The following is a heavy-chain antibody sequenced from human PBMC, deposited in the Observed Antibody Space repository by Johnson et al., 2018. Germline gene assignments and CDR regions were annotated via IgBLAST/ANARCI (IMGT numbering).Heavy chain of an antibody. D-gene: IGHD3-10*01. J-gene: IGHJ6*02. V-gene: IGHV3-9*01. Sequence: VQLVESGGGLVQPGRSLRLSCAASGFTFDDYAMHWVRQAPGKGLEWVSGISWNSGSIGYADSVKGRFTISRDNAKNSLYLQMNSLRAEDTALYYCAKGSRRYCYGSGGSYYYYGMDVWGQGTTVTVSS. CDR2: ISWNSGSI. CDR3: AKGSRRYCYGSGGSYYYYGMDV. CDR1: GFTFDDYA.